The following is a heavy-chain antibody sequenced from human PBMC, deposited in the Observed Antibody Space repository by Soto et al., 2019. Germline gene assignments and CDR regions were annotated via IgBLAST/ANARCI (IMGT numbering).Heavy chain of an antibody. V-gene: IGHV4-30-4*01. D-gene: IGHD2-2*01. J-gene: IGHJ5*02. CDR1: GGSISSGDYY. CDR3: ARERPDGTRLDP. Sequence: QVQLQESGPGLVKPSQTLSLTCTVSGGSISSGDYYWSWIRQPPGKGLEWIGYIYYSGNTYYSPSLKSRVTTSVDTSQNQFSLKLSSVTAADTAVYYCARERPDGTRLDPWGQGTLVTVSS. CDR2: IYYSGNT.